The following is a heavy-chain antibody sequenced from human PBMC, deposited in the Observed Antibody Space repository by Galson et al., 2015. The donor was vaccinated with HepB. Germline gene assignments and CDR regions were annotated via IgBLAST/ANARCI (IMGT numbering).Heavy chain of an antibody. CDR2: ISYDGSNK. J-gene: IGHJ6*02. V-gene: IGHV3-30*18. Sequence: SLRLSCAASGFTSSRYGMHWVRQAPGKGLEWVAVISYDGSNKEYADSVKGRFTISRDKSKNTLYLQMNSLRAEDTAVYYCAKWGCSSTTCHDLVGMDVWGQGTTVTVSS. D-gene: IGHD2-2*01. CDR3: AKWGCSSTTCHDLVGMDV. CDR1: GFTSSRYG.